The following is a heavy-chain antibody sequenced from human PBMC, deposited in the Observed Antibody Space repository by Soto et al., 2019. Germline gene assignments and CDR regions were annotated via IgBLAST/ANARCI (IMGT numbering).Heavy chain of an antibody. CDR2: IIAFSDIV. D-gene: IGHD3-22*01. CDR1: GGTFGIYA. CDR3: ARAPLGIIVAPDF. J-gene: IGHJ4*02. V-gene: IGHV1-69*13. Sequence: ASVKVSCKASGGTFGIYAITWVRQAPGQGLEWMGGIIAFSDIVNYTQKLQGRVTITADESTSTAYLDLSSLTSDDTAVYYCARAPLGIIVAPDFWGQGTLVPSPQ.